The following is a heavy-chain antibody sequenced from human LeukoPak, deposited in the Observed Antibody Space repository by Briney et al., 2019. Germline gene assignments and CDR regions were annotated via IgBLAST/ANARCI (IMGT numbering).Heavy chain of an antibody. J-gene: IGHJ5*02. Sequence: GGSLRLSCAASGFTFSSYAMSWVRQAPGKGLEWVSAISGSGGSTYYADSVKGRFTISRDNSKNTLYLQMNSLRAEDTAVYYCAKTLPWFGELLSGHTGWFDPWGQGTLVTVSS. CDR1: GFTFSSYA. D-gene: IGHD3-10*01. V-gene: IGHV3-23*01. CDR3: AKTLPWFGELLSGHTGWFDP. CDR2: ISGSGGST.